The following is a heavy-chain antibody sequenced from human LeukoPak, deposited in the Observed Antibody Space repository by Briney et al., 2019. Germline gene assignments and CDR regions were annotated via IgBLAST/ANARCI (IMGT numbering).Heavy chain of an antibody. CDR2: IYSSSRYI. V-gene: IGHV3-21*01. D-gene: IGHD2-2*01. Sequence: GGSLSLSSAARGFTFSGYNTEWLRQAPGKGLEWVSFIYSSSRYIYQADSVKGRFTISRDNAKSSVFLQMNSLRAEDTAVYYCARVGGYCTSTRCPPPYYWGQGTLVTVSS. CDR1: GFTFSGYN. CDR3: ARVGGYCTSTRCPPPYY. J-gene: IGHJ4*02.